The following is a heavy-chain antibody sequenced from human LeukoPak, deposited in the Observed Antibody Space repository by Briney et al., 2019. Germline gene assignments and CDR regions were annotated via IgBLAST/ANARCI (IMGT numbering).Heavy chain of an antibody. V-gene: IGHV3-48*03. CDR3: ARVKVNYGDYGGYDY. Sequence: GGSLRLSCAASGFTFSSFEMNWVRQAPGKWLEWVSYISISGSTIYYADSVKGRFTISRDNAKNSLYLQMNSLRAEDTAVYYCARVKVNYGDYGGYDYWGQGTLVTVSS. CDR2: ISISGSTI. J-gene: IGHJ4*02. D-gene: IGHD4-17*01. CDR1: GFTFSSFE.